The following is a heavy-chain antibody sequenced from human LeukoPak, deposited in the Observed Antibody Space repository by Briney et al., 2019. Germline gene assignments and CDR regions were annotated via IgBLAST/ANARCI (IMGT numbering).Heavy chain of an antibody. J-gene: IGHJ4*02. CDR1: GYTFTNYD. Sequence: ASVKVSCKASGYTFTNYDINWVRQATGQGLEWMGWMNPKTGNTGYAQNFQGRVTMTRDTSESTAYMELSSLRSEDTAMYYCARKSGEDNWFFDYWGQGTLVTVSS. CDR3: ARKSGEDNWFFDY. CDR2: MNPKTGNT. V-gene: IGHV1-8*01. D-gene: IGHD1-20*01.